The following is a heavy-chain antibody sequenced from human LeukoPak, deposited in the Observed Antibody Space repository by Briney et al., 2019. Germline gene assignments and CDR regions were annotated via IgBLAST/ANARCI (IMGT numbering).Heavy chain of an antibody. Sequence: ASVKVSCKPSGYTFTSYYMHWVRQAPGQGLEWMGWINPNIGDTNYAQTLQGRVTMTPDTSTSTAYMELSRLRCDDTAVYYCAREGGYNPGAFDIWGEGTMVTVSS. CDR1: GYTFTSYY. CDR3: AREGGYNPGAFDI. V-gene: IGHV1-2*02. J-gene: IGHJ3*02. D-gene: IGHD5-24*01. CDR2: INPNIGDT.